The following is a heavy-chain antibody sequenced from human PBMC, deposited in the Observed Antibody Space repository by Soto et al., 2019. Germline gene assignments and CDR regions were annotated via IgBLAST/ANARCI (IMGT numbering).Heavy chain of an antibody. CDR2: IYYSGST. J-gene: IGHJ6*02. V-gene: IGHV4-31*03. CDR3: ARGAHLYYYGMDV. CDR1: GGSISSGGYY. Sequence: QVQLQESGPGLVKPSQTLSLTCTVSGGSISSGGYYWSWIRQHPGKGLEWIGYIYYSGSTYYNPSLKSRVXRPXDXFKNQFALKLSSVTAADTAVYYCARGAHLYYYGMDVWGQGTTVTVSS.